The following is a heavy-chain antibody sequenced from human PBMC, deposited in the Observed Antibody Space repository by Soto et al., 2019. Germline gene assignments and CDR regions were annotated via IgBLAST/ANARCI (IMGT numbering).Heavy chain of an antibody. CDR3: ARDREGINYYYMDV. D-gene: IGHD1-26*01. V-gene: IGHV3-53*04. CDR2: IYSGGST. CDR1: GFTVSSNY. Sequence: GGSLRLSCAASGFTVSSNYMSWVRQAPGKGLEWVSVIYSGGSTYYADSVKGRFTISRHNSKNTLYLQMNSLRAEDTAVYYCARDREGINYYYMDVWGKGTTVTVSS. J-gene: IGHJ6*03.